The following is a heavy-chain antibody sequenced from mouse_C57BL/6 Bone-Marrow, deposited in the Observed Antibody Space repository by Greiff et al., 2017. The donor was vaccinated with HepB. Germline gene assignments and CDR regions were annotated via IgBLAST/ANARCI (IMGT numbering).Heavy chain of an antibody. CDR3: TRRGYYGSRQAWFAY. J-gene: IGHJ3*01. CDR2: IDPETGGT. Sequence: VQLQQSGAELVRPGASVTLSCKASGYTFTDYEMHWVKQTPVHGLEWIGAIDPETGGTAYNQKFKGKAILTADKSSSTAYMELRSLTSEDSAVYYCTRRGYYGSRQAWFAYWGQGTLVTVSA. V-gene: IGHV1-15*01. D-gene: IGHD1-1*01. CDR1: GYTFTDYE.